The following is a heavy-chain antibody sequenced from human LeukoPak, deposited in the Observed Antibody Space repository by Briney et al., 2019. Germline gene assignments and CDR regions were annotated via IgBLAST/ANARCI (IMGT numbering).Heavy chain of an antibody. CDR1: GFTFSSYS. CDR2: ISSSSSYI. Sequence: GGSLRLSCAASGFTFSSYSMNWVRQAPGKGLEWVSSISSSSSYIYYADSVKGRFTISRDNAKNSLYPQMNSLRAEDTAVYYCARVSIAAAGSPGYWGQGTPVTVSS. J-gene: IGHJ4*02. D-gene: IGHD6-13*01. CDR3: ARVSIAAAGSPGY. V-gene: IGHV3-21*01.